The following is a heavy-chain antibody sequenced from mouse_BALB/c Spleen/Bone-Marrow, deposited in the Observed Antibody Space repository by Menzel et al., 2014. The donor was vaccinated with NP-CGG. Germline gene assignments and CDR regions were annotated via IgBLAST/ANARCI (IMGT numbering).Heavy chain of an antibody. V-gene: IGHV1-80*01. CDR1: GYAFSTYW. J-gene: IGHJ3*01. CDR3: SRGGNYGTY. Sequence: QVHVKQSGAELVRPGSSVKISCKASGYAFSTYWMNWVKQRPGQGLEWIGQTYPGNGNADYNGKFKDKATLTADKSSRTAYMHRSRLASEDSEVYFCSRGGNYGTYWGQGTLVTVSA. CDR2: TYPGNGNA. D-gene: IGHD2-1*01.